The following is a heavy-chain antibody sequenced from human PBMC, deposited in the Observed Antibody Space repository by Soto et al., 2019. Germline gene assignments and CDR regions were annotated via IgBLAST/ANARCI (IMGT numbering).Heavy chain of an antibody. J-gene: IGHJ6*02. D-gene: IGHD6-19*01. CDR3: AKVTDSSGWYPYYYGIDV. CDR2: ISYDGSKE. CDR1: GFTFNIYG. Sequence: QVQLVESGGGVVQPGKSLRLSCAASGFTFNIYGMQWVRQAPGKGMEWVAFISYDGSKEYYGDSVKGRFTISRDNSKNTLYLQMNSLRSEDTAVYYCAKVTDSSGWYPYYYGIDVWGQGTTVTISS. V-gene: IGHV3-30*18.